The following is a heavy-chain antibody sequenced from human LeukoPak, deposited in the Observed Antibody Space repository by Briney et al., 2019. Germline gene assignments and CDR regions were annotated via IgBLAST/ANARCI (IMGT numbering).Heavy chain of an antibody. Sequence: PGGSLRLSCAASGFTLSSNAMTWVRQAPGKGLEWVSSISGTSGSPTYADSVKGRFTISRDNSKNTLYLQMNSLRAEDTAVYYCTKGLSGWFSGYWGQGTLVTVSS. J-gene: IGHJ4*02. V-gene: IGHV3-23*01. CDR2: ISGTSGSP. D-gene: IGHD6-13*01. CDR1: GFTLSSNA. CDR3: TKGLSGWFSGY.